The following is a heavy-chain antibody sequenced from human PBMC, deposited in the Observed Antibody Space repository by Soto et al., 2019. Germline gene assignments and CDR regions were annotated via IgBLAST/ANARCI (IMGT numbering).Heavy chain of an antibody. CDR1: GYSFTIYW. V-gene: IGHV5-10-1*01. D-gene: IGHD6-19*01. J-gene: IGHJ6*02. CDR3: ARLRYSSGWSYYYYYGMDV. CDR2: IDPSDSYT. Sequence: GESLKISCNGSGYSFTIYWISWVRQMPGKGLEWMGRIDPSDSYTNYSPSFQGHVTISADKSISTAYLQWSSLKASDTAMYYCARLRYSSGWSYYYYYGMDVWGQGTTVTVSS.